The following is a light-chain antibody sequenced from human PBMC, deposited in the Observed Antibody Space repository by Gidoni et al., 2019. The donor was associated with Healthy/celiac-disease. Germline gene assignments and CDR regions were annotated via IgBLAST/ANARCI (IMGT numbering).Light chain of an antibody. CDR2: AAS. CDR1: QSISSY. Sequence: DIQMTQSPSSLSASVGDRVTITCRASQSISSYLNWYQQKPGKAPKLLIYAASSLQSGVPSRFSGSGSGTDFTLTISSLQPKDFATYYCQQSYSTPLFGPXTKVDIK. V-gene: IGKV1-39*01. J-gene: IGKJ3*01. CDR3: QQSYSTPL.